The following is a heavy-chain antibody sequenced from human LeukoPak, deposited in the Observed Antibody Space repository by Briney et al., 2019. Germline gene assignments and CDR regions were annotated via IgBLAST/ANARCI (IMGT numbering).Heavy chain of an antibody. V-gene: IGHV4-59*01. CDR2: IYYSGST. D-gene: IGHD6-13*01. CDR3: ARGGISPDYYYYMDV. J-gene: IGHJ6*03. Sequence: PSETLSLTCTVSGGSISSYYWSWIRQPPGKGLEWIGYIYYSGSTNYNPSLKSRVTISVDTSKNQFSLKLSSVTAADTAVYYCARGGISPDYYYYMDVWGKGTTVTISS. CDR1: GGSISSYY.